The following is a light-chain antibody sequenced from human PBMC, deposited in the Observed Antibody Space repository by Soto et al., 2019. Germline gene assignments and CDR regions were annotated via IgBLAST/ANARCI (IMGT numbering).Light chain of an antibody. Sequence: EVVLTQSPATLSVSPGARASLSCRASQSVGSNLAWYQQKPGQTPRVLIYGASTRAIGIPARFSGSGSGTEFTLTISSLQSEDFAVYYCQQYNNWPITFGQGTRLEIK. CDR1: QSVGSN. CDR3: QQYNNWPIT. CDR2: GAS. V-gene: IGKV3-15*01. J-gene: IGKJ5*01.